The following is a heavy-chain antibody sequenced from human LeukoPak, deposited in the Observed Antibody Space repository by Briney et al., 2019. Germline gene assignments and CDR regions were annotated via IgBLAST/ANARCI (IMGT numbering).Heavy chain of an antibody. CDR3: ARALLGGYNDY. Sequence: SETLPLTCTVSGGSISSYYWSWIRQPPGKGLEWIGYIYYSGSTNYNPSLKSRVTISVDTSKNQFSLKLSSVTAADTAVYYCARALLGGYNDYWGQGTLVTVSS. V-gene: IGHV4-59*01. CDR1: GGSISSYY. CDR2: IYYSGST. D-gene: IGHD5-24*01. J-gene: IGHJ4*02.